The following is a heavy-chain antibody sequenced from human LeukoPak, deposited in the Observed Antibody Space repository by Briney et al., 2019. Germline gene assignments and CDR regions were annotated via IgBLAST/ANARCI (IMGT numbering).Heavy chain of an antibody. J-gene: IGHJ4*02. CDR2: IYHSGST. CDR1: GFTFSSYSM. V-gene: IGHV4-4*02. D-gene: IGHD3-10*01. Sequence: GSLRLSCAASGFTFSSYSMNWVRQAPGKGLEWIGEIYHSGSTNYNPSLKSRVTISVDKSKNQFSLKLSSVTAADTAVYYCARAGEGISFDYWGQGTLVTVSS. CDR3: ARAGEGISFDY.